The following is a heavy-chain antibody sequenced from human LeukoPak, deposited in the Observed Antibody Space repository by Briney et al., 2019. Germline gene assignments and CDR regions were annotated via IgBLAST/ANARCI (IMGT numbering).Heavy chain of an antibody. D-gene: IGHD3-10*01. J-gene: IGHJ4*02. CDR1: GGSISSYY. CDR2: IYYSGST. V-gene: IGHV4-59*01. Sequence: LETLSLTCTVSGGSISSYYWSWIRQPPGKGLEWIGYIYYSGSTNYNPSLKSRVTISVDTSKNQFSLKLSSVTAADTAVYYCAEIAGDGSGSYYTSDYWGQGTLVTVSS. CDR3: AEIAGDGSGSYYTSDY.